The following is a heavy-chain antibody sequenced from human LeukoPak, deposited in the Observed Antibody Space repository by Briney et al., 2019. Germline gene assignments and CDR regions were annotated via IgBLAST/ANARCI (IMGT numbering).Heavy chain of an antibody. Sequence: GGSLRLSCAAYGFTLSSYWMSWVRQAPGKGMEWEAKIKEVGSDKYYVDSVKGRFTISRDTAKNSLYLQMNSLRAEDTAVYFCARGLAPDGYYGSCPFVIWGQGTMVTVSS. V-gene: IGHV3-7*01. J-gene: IGHJ3*02. CDR2: IKEVGSDK. CDR1: GFTLSSYW. D-gene: IGHD3-10*01. CDR3: ARGLAPDGYYGSCPFVI.